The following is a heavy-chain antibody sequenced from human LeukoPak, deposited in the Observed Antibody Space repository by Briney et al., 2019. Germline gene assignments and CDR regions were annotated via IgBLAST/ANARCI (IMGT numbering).Heavy chain of an antibody. CDR1: GFTFSSYG. V-gene: IGHV3-30*18. J-gene: IGHJ4*02. CDR2: ISYDGSNK. D-gene: IGHD6-19*01. Sequence: GGSLRLSCAASGFTFSSYGMHWVRQAPGKGLEWVAVISYDGSNKYYADSVKGRFTTSRDNSKNTLYLQMNSLRAEDTAVYYCAKDGVAVPFDYWGQGTLVTVSS. CDR3: AKDGVAVPFDY.